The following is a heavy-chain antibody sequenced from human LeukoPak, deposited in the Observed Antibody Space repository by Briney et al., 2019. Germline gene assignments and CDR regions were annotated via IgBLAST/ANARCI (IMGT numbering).Heavy chain of an antibody. CDR2: INPNSGGT. CDR1: GYTFTGYY. J-gene: IGHJ4*02. D-gene: IGHD6-13*01. Sequence: ASVKVSCKASGYTFTGYYMHWVRQAPGQGLEWMGWINPNSGGTNYAQKFQGRVTMTRDTSISTAYMELSRLRSDDTAVYYCARGLRIAAAGTVVHSSGWYWYYWGQGTLVTVSS. V-gene: IGHV1-2*02. CDR3: ARGLRIAAAGTVVHSSGWYWYY.